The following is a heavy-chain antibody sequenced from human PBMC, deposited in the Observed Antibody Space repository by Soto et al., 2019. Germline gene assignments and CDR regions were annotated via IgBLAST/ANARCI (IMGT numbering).Heavy chain of an antibody. CDR1: GGSISSGGYY. D-gene: IGHD2-2*01. V-gene: IGHV4-31*03. Sequence: SETLSLTCTVSGGSISSGGYYWSWIRQHPGKGLEWIGYIYYSGSTYYNPSLKSRVTISVDTSKNQFSLKLSSVTAADTAVYYCARERGYCSSTSCPVFDYWGQGTLVTVSS. CDR2: IYYSGST. J-gene: IGHJ4*02. CDR3: ARERGYCSSTSCPVFDY.